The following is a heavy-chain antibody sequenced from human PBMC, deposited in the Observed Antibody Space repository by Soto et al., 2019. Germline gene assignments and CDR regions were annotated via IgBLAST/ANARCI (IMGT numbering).Heavy chain of an antibody. CDR1: GFTFSSYA. CDR3: ARGDVDTGPRVDMDV. Sequence: EVQLVESGGDLVQPGGSLRLSCEASGFTFSSYAIHWVRQAPGKGPEWISYISSSGDTIYSSVSVDGRFNTSGDNANNSLVLEKYSPRAEDAVYYHGARGDVDTGPRVDMDVWGQGTTVTVSS. J-gene: IGHJ6*02. CDR2: ISSSGDTI. D-gene: IGHD5-18*01. V-gene: IGHV3-48*03.